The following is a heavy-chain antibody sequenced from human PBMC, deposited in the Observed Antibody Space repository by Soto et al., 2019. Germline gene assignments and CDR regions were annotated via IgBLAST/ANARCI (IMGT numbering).Heavy chain of an antibody. D-gene: IGHD5-18*01. V-gene: IGHV3-48*02. CDR1: GVTFSSYS. CDR3: AREGLGYSYGYYYGMDV. Sequence: GGSLRLSCASSGVTFSSYSMNWVRQAPGKGLEWVSYISSSSSTIYYADSVKGRFTISRDNAKNSLYLQMNSLRDEDTAVYYCAREGLGYSYGYYYGMDVWGQGTTVTVSS. J-gene: IGHJ6*02. CDR2: ISSSSSTI.